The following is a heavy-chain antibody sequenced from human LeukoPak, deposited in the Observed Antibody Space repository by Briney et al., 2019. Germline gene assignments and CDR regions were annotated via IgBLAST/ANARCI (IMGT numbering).Heavy chain of an antibody. J-gene: IGHJ4*02. D-gene: IGHD2-15*01. CDR1: GLTVSSYS. CDR3: ARARASGRSGFDY. V-gene: IGHV3-48*02. Sequence: GGSLRLSCAASGLTVSSYSMNWVRQAPGKGLEWVSYISSSSSTIYYADSVKGRFTISRDNAKNSLYLQMNNLRDEDTAVYYCARARASGRSGFDYWGQGTLVTVSS. CDR2: ISSSSSTI.